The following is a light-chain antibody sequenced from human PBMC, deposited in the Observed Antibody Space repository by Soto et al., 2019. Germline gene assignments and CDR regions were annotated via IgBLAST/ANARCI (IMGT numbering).Light chain of an antibody. CDR2: AAS. CDR3: QQSYSTRLT. V-gene: IGKV1-39*01. J-gene: IGKJ3*01. Sequence: DIQMTQSPSSLSASVGDRVTITCRASQRISSYLNWYQQKPGKAPKLLISAASSLQSGVPSRFSGSGPRTDFTLTISSLQPEDFATYYCQQSYSTRLTFGPGTKVDIK. CDR1: QRISSY.